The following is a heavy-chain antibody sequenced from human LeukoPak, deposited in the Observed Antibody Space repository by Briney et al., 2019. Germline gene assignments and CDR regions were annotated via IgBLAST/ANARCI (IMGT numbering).Heavy chain of an antibody. CDR3: ARDGGAALAAAYNY. V-gene: IGHV4-34*01. D-gene: IGHD6-13*01. CDR1: GGSFSGYY. Sequence: SETLSLTCAVYGGSFSGYYWSWIRQPPGKGLEWIGEINHSGSTNYNPSLKSRVTISVDTSKNQSSLKLSSVTAADTAVYYCARDGGAALAAAYNYWGQGTLVTVSS. J-gene: IGHJ4*02. CDR2: INHSGST.